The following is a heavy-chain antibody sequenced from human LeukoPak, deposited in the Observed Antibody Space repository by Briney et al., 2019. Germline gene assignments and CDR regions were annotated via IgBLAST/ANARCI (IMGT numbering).Heavy chain of an antibody. D-gene: IGHD2-15*01. CDR2: ISYDGSNK. CDR3: ARVQLAGYYYYYGMDV. Sequence: GGSLRLSCAASGFTFSSYAMHWVRQAPGKGLEWVAVISYDGSNKYYADSVKGRFTISRANSKNTLYLKMNRLRAEDTAVYYCARVQLAGYYYYYGMDVWAKETKVTVSS. CDR1: GFTFSSYA. V-gene: IGHV3-30*04. J-gene: IGHJ6*04.